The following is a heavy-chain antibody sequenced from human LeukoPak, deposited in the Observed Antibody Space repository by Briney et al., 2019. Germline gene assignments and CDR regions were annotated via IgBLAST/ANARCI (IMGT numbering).Heavy chain of an antibody. D-gene: IGHD2-21*02. Sequence: ASVKVSCKASGYTFTSYDINWVRQATGQGLEWMGWMNPNSGNTGYAQKFQGRVTMTRNTSISTAYMELSSLRSEDTAVYYCARVVTARFDYYYYMDVWGKGTTVTVSS. J-gene: IGHJ6*03. CDR3: ARVVTARFDYYYYMDV. V-gene: IGHV1-8*01. CDR2: MNPNSGNT. CDR1: GYTFTSYD.